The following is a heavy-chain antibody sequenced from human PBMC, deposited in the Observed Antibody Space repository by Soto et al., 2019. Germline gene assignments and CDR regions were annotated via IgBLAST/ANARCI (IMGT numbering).Heavy chain of an antibody. V-gene: IGHV2-70*11. D-gene: IGHD2-15*01. Sequence: SGPTLVNPTQTLTLTCTFSGFSLSTNGMCVNWIRQPPGKALEWLARIDWDDDKYYSTSLKTRLTISKDTSKNQVVLTMTNMEPVDTATYYCARIGIVYPSIIDWGQGTLVTVSS. CDR2: IDWDDDK. CDR3: ARIGIVYPSIID. CDR1: GFSLSTNGMC. J-gene: IGHJ4*02.